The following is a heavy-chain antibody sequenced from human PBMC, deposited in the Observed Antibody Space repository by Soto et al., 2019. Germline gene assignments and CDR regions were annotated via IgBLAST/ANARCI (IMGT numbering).Heavy chain of an antibody. D-gene: IGHD6-13*01. V-gene: IGHV4-31*03. CDR1: GGSISSGGYY. Sequence: SETLSLTCTVSGGSISSGGYYWSWIRQHPGKGLEWIGYIYYSGSTYYNPSLKSRVTISVDTSKNQFSLKLSSVTAADTAVYYCARVTIAAPRTPTGSRRSFDYWGQATLVTVSS. J-gene: IGHJ4*02. CDR2: IYYSGST. CDR3: ARVTIAAPRTPTGSRRSFDY.